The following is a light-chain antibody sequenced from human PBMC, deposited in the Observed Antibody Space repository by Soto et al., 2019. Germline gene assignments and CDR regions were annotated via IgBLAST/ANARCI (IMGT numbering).Light chain of an antibody. J-gene: IGLJ2*01. V-gene: IGLV2-8*01. Sequence: QSALTQPPSASGSPGQSVTISCTGTSSDVSGYNYVSSYQQHAVKAPKLMISEVSKRHSGVPDRFSGCKSGNTASLPVSGLQAEDEADYCSNSFAGNNNLVFGGGSKLT. CDR3: NSFAGNNNLV. CDR1: SSDVSGYNY. CDR2: EVS.